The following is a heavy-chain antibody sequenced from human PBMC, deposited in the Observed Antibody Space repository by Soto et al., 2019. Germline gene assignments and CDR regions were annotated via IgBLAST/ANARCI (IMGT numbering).Heavy chain of an antibody. CDR3: ARGVDS. CDR1: GGSVSSGSYY. CDR2: VYYSGST. J-gene: IGHJ5*01. V-gene: IGHV4-39*01. Sequence: PSETLSLTCTVSGGSVSSGSYYWGWVRQPPGKGLEWIGSVYYSGSTYYNPSLKSRVTISLDTSKNQFSLNLISVTAADTAVYYCARGVDSWGQGTLVTVSS.